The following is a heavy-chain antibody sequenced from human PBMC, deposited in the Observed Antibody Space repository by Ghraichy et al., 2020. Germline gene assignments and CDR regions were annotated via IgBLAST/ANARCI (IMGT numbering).Heavy chain of an antibody. Sequence: ASVKVSCKASGYTFTSYYMHWVRQAPGQGLEWMGIINPSGGSTSYAQKFQGRVTMTRDTSTSTVYMELSSLRSEDTAVYYCARDLDPNYYYDSSGKDAFDIWGQGTMVTVSS. CDR2: INPSGGST. D-gene: IGHD3-22*01. V-gene: IGHV1-46*01. CDR1: GYTFTSYY. J-gene: IGHJ3*02. CDR3: ARDLDPNYYYDSSGKDAFDI.